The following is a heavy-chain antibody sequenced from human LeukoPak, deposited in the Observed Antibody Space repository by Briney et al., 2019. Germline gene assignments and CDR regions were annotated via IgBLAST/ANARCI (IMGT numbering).Heavy chain of an antibody. Sequence: GGSLRLSCAASEFTFSSYSMNWVRQAPGKGLEWVSSISSSSSYIYYADSVKGRFTISRDNAKNSLYLQMNSLRAEDTAVYYCARARVVPAAYFDYWGQGTLVTVSS. CDR1: EFTFSSYS. CDR3: ARARVVPAAYFDY. V-gene: IGHV3-21*01. D-gene: IGHD2-2*01. J-gene: IGHJ4*02. CDR2: ISSSSSYI.